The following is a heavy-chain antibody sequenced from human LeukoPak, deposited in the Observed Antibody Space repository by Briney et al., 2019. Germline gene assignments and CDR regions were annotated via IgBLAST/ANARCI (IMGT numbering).Heavy chain of an antibody. CDR1: GGSISSYY. J-gene: IGHJ5*02. V-gene: IGHV4-59*01. CDR3: ARALGSGAPHSASFDP. D-gene: IGHD1-26*01. Sequence: SETLSLTCTVSGGSISSYYWSWIRQPPGKGLEWVGYIYYSGSTNYNPSLKSRVTISVDTSKNQFSLKLSSVTAADTAVYYCARALGSGAPHSASFDPWGQGTLVTVSS. CDR2: IYYSGST.